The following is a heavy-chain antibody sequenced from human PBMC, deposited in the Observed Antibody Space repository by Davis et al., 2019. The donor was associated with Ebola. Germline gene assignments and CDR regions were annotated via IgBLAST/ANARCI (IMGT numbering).Heavy chain of an antibody. Sequence: AASVKVSCKASGGTFRSYAISWVRQAPGQGLEWMGWISAYNGNTNYAQKLQGRVTMTTDTSTSTAYMELRSLRSDDTAVYYCARDSISNWLLFEGENYFDYWGQGTLVTVSS. CDR2: ISAYNGNT. V-gene: IGHV1-18*04. CDR1: GGTFRSYA. D-gene: IGHD3-9*01. J-gene: IGHJ4*02. CDR3: ARDSISNWLLFEGENYFDY.